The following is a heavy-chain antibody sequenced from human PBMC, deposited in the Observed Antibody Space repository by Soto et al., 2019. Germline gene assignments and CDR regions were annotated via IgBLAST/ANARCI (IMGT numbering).Heavy chain of an antibody. CDR2: INPNSGGT. V-gene: IGHV1-2*04. J-gene: IGHJ3*02. D-gene: IGHD2-21*01. CDR3: ASTYCGGDCPHDAFDI. Sequence: ASVKVSCKASGYTFNGYYMHWVRQAPGQGLEWMGWINPNSGGTNYAQKFQGWVTMTRDTSISTAYMELSRLRSDDTAVYYCASTYCGGDCPHDAFDIWGQGTMVTVSS. CDR1: GYTFNGYY.